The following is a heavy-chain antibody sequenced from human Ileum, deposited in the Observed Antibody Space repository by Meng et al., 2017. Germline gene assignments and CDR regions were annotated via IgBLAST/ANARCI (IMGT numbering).Heavy chain of an antibody. CDR1: GYAFPRYD. CDR3: ARDFERDGHYIIDY. CDR2: INADSGKP. J-gene: IGHJ4*02. V-gene: IGHV7-4-1*02. Sequence: QVQVVQSGSELKKPGASVKISCKTSGYAFPRYDLNWVRQAPGQGLEWMGRINADSGKPTYAQGFTGRFVFSLDPSASTAFLQINRLKAEDTALYYCARDFERDGHYIIDYWGQGTLVTVSS. D-gene: IGHD5-24*01.